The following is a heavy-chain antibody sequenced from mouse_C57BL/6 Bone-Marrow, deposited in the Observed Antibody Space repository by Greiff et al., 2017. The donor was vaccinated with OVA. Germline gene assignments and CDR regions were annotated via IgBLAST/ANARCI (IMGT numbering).Heavy chain of an antibody. Sequence: QVQLQQSGAELVRPGASVTLSCKASGYTFTDYEMHWVKQTPVHGLAWIGAIDPETGGTAYNQKFKGKAILTADKSSSTAYMELRSLTSEDSAVYYCTRWDGYYGRLNFAYWGQGTLVTVSA. CDR1: GYTFTDYE. J-gene: IGHJ3*01. CDR2: IDPETGGT. CDR3: TRWDGYYGRLNFAY. D-gene: IGHD2-3*01. V-gene: IGHV1-15*01.